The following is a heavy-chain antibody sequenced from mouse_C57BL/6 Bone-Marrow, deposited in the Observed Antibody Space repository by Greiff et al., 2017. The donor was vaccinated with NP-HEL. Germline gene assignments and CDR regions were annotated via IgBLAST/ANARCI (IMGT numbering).Heavy chain of an antibody. J-gene: IGHJ4*01. CDR1: GFTFSDYY. Sequence: EVQLQESGGGLVQPGGSLKLSCAASGFTFSDYYMYWVRQTPEKRLEWVAYISNGGGSTYYPDTVKGRFTISRDNAKNTLYLQMSRLKSEDTAMYYCARRTSQDYYAMDYWGQGTSVTVSS. CDR2: ISNGGGST. V-gene: IGHV5-12*01. D-gene: IGHD3-1*01. CDR3: ARRTSQDYYAMDY.